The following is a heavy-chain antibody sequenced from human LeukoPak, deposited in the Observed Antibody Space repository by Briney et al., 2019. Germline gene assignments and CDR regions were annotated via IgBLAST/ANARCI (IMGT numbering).Heavy chain of an antibody. Sequence: SETLSVTCTVSGGYISGYYWSWIRQPPGKGLEWIGYIYYTGSTNYNPSLESRVTISVDSSKSQFSLKLSSVTAADTAVYYCARVTDDSSGYYYLYFDYWGQGTLVTVSS. J-gene: IGHJ4*02. CDR2: IYYTGST. CDR3: ARVTDDSSGYYYLYFDY. V-gene: IGHV4-59*01. D-gene: IGHD3-22*01. CDR1: GGYISGYY.